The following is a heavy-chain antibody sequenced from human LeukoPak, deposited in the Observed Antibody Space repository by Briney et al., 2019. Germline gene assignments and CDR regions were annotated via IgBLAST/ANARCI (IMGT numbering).Heavy chain of an antibody. Sequence: PSETLSLTCTVSGGSISSYYWSWIRQPAGKGLEWIGRIYTSGSTNYNPSLKSRVTMSVDTSKNQFSLKLSSVTAADTAVYYCARGITIFGVVIVGGRDAFDIWGQGTMVTVSS. CDR1: GGSISSYY. CDR3: ARGITIFGVVIVGGRDAFDI. J-gene: IGHJ3*02. V-gene: IGHV4-4*07. D-gene: IGHD3-3*01. CDR2: IYTSGST.